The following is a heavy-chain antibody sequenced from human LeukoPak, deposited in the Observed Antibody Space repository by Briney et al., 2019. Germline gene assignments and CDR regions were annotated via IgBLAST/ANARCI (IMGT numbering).Heavy chain of an antibody. Sequence: PSETLSLTCTVSGYSISSGYYWGWIRQPPGKGLEWIGSIYHSGSTYYNPSLKSRVTISVDTSKNQLSLKLSSVTAADTAVYYCARDKIMITFGGVIAPAPYFDYWGQGTLVTVSS. V-gene: IGHV4-38-2*02. CDR2: IYHSGST. CDR1: GYSISSGYY. D-gene: IGHD3-16*02. CDR3: ARDKIMITFGGVIAPAPYFDY. J-gene: IGHJ4*02.